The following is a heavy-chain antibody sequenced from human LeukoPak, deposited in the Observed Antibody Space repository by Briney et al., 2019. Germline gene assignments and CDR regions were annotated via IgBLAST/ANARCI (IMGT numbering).Heavy chain of an antibody. Sequence: SETLSLTCTVSGGSISSGGYYWSWIRQHPGEGLEWIGYIYYSGSTYYNPSLKSRVTISVDTSKNQFSLKLSSVTAADTAVYYCARDSKYYYGHYYMDVWGKGTTVTVSS. V-gene: IGHV4-31*03. CDR3: ARDSKYYYGHYYMDV. CDR2: IYYSGST. CDR1: GGSISSGGYY. D-gene: IGHD3-10*01. J-gene: IGHJ6*03.